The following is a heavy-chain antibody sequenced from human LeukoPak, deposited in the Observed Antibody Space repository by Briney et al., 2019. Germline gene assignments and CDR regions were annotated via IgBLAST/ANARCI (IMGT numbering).Heavy chain of an antibody. CDR3: ARGASCSGGSCYYPD. V-gene: IGHV4-31*11. CDR2: IYYSGST. Sequence: SQTLSLTCAVSGGSISSGGYSWSWIRQHPGKGLEWIGYIYYSGSTYYNPSLKSRVTISVDTSKNQFSLKLSSVTAADTAVYHCARGASCSGGSCYYPDWGQGTLVTVSS. CDR1: GGSISSGGYS. D-gene: IGHD2-15*01. J-gene: IGHJ4*02.